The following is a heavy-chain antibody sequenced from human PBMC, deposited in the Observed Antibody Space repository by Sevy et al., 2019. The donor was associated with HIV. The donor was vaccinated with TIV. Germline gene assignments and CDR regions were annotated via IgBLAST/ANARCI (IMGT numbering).Heavy chain of an antibody. D-gene: IGHD2-8*01. CDR2: LSFGCGEI. Sequence: GGSLRLSCAASGFTFSKYSMSWVRQPPGKGLEWVSTLSFGCGEINHADSVKGRCTISRDNSKNSMYLQMNNLRAEDTAVYYCAREGCTKPHDYWGQGTLVTDSS. V-gene: IGHV3-23*01. CDR1: GFTFSKYS. CDR3: AREGCTKPHDY. J-gene: IGHJ4*02.